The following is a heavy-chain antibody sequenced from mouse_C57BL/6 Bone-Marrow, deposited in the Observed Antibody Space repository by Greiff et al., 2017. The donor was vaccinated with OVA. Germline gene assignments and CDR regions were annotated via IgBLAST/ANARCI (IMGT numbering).Heavy chain of an antibody. Sequence: QVQLQPPGAELVMPGASVTLSCKASGSPFTSSWMPWVKQRPGRGLEWIGRIDPNSGGTKYNEKFKSKATLTVDKPSSTAYMQLSSLTSEDSAVYYCARELRLRRASYFDYWGQGTTLTVSS. CDR1: GSPFTSSW. D-gene: IGHD3-2*02. CDR3: ARELRLRRASYFDY. V-gene: IGHV1-72*01. CDR2: IDPNSGGT. J-gene: IGHJ2*01.